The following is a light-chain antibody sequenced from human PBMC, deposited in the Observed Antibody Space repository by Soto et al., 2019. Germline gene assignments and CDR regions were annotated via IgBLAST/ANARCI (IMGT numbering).Light chain of an antibody. J-gene: IGLJ3*02. CDR2: EVS. CDR3: SSYAGRNNWV. V-gene: IGLV2-8*01. CDR1: SSDVGGYKY. Sequence: QSALTQPPSASGSPGQSVTISCTGTSSDVGGYKYVSWYQQHPGKAPKLMIYEVSKRPSGVPDRLSGSKSGNTASLTVSGLQAEDEADYYCSSYAGRNNWVFGGGTKLTVL.